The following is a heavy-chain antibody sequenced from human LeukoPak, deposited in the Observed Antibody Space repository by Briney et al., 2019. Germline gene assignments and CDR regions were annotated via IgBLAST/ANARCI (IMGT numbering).Heavy chain of an antibody. CDR2: ISSSSTI. J-gene: IGHJ3*02. CDR3: ARAGAAARVGNAFDI. D-gene: IGHD6-13*01. V-gene: IGHV3-48*04. Sequence: GGSLRLSCAASGFTFSSYSMNWVRQAPGKGLEWVSYISSSSTIYYADSVKGRFTISRDNAKNSLYLQMNSLRAEDTAVYYCARAGAAARVGNAFDIWGQGTMVTVSS. CDR1: GFTFSSYS.